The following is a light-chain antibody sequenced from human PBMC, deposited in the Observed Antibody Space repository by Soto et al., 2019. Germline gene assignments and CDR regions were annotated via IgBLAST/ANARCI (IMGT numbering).Light chain of an antibody. CDR1: SSDVGANNF. V-gene: IGLV2-14*01. CDR3: SSYANTYNWV. CDR2: GVT. J-gene: IGLJ3*02. Sequence: HSALTQPASVSGSPGQSITISCTGTSSDVGANNFVSWYQQHPGKAPKLLIYGVTNRPSGVSNRFSGSKSGNTASLSISGLQADDDGDYYCSSYANTYNWVFGGGTKVTVL.